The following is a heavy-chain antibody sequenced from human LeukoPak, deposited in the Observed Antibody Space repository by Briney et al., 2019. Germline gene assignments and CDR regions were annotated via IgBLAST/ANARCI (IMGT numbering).Heavy chain of an antibody. CDR3: AREDPYYYYYMDV. CDR2: IYTSGTT. J-gene: IGHJ6*03. Sequence: SETLSLTCAVSGGSISSANYYWSWIRQPAGKGLEWIGHIYTSGTTNYNPSLKSRVTISIDTSKNHFSLKLSSVTAADTAVYYCAREDPYYYYYMDVWGKGTTVTVSS. V-gene: IGHV4-61*09. CDR1: GGSISSANYY.